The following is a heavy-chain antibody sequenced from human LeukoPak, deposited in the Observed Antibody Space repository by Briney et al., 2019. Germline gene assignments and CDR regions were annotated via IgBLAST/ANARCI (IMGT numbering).Heavy chain of an antibody. CDR2: VSSSSSYI. J-gene: IGHJ4*02. CDR3: ARVKAEEYSSGWYQDY. D-gene: IGHD6-19*01. CDR1: GFTFSTYS. Sequence: PGGSLRLSCAASGFTFSTYSMIWVRQAPGKGLEWVSSVSSSSSYIYYADSVKGRFTISRDNAKNSLYLQMSSLRAEDTAVYYCARVKAEEYSSGWYQDYWGQGTLVTVSS. V-gene: IGHV3-21*01.